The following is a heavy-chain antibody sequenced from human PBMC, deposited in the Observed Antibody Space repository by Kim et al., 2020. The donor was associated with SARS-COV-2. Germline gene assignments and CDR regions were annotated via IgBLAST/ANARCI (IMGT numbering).Heavy chain of an antibody. CDR1: GYSISSGYY. D-gene: IGHD2-2*01. CDR3: ARDPLYCSSTSCYSLGEFDY. J-gene: IGHJ4*02. Sequence: SETLSLTCTVSGYSISSGYYWGWIRQPPGKGLEWIGSIYHSGSTYYNPSLKSRVTISVDTSKNQFSLKLSSVTAADTAVYYCARDPLYCSSTSCYSLGEFDYWGQGTLVTVSS. V-gene: IGHV4-38-2*02. CDR2: IYHSGST.